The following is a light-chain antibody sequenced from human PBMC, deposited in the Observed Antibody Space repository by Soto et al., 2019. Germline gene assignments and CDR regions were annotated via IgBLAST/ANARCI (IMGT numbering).Light chain of an antibody. J-gene: IGLJ2*01. CDR2: DDD. CDR3: SSYANSRTVI. V-gene: IGLV2-14*03. Sequence: QSALTQPASVSGSPGQSITISCTGTISDVGGNYVSWYVSWYQQHPGKVPKLIIYDDDDRPSGVSNRFSGSNSGSTASLTISCLQAEDEADYYCSSYANSRTVIFGGGTKLTVL. CDR1: ISDVGGNYVSWY.